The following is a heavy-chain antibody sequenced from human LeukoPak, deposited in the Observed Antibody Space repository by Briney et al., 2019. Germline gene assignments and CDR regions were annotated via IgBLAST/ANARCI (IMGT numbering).Heavy chain of an antibody. Sequence: PGGSLRLSCAASGFTFSSYAMSWVRQAPGKGLEWVSAISGSGGSTYYADSVKGRFTISRDNSKNTLYLQMNSLRAEDTAVYYCAKDRHSSGYPLGAFDIWGQGTMVTVSS. V-gene: IGHV3-23*01. CDR3: AKDRHSSGYPLGAFDI. CDR1: GFTFSSYA. D-gene: IGHD3-22*01. J-gene: IGHJ3*02. CDR2: ISGSGGST.